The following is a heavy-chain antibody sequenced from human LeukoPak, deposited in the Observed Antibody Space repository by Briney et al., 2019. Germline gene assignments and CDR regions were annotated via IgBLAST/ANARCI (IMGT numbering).Heavy chain of an antibody. CDR2: IYYSGST. Sequence: RASETLSLTCTVSGGSISSYYWSWIRQPPGKGLEWIGYIYYSGSTNYNPSLKSRVTISVDTSKNQFSLKLSSVTAADMAVYYCARGRSSMVRGYYYYYMDVWGKGTTVTISS. CDR3: ARGRSSMVRGYYYYYMDV. D-gene: IGHD3-10*01. V-gene: IGHV4-59*01. CDR1: GGSISSYY. J-gene: IGHJ6*03.